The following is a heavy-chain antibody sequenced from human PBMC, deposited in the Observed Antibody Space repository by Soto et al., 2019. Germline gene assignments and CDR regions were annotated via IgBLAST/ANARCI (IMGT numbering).Heavy chain of an antibody. Sequence: GGSLRLSCAASGFTFSSYGMHWVRQAPGKGLEWVAVISYDGSNKYYADSVKGRFTISRDNSKNTLYLQMNSLRAEDTAVYYCAKDGDEWELWAGQYYYYGMDVWGQGTTVTVSS. D-gene: IGHD1-26*01. J-gene: IGHJ6*02. V-gene: IGHV3-30*18. CDR2: ISYDGSNK. CDR1: GFTFSSYG. CDR3: AKDGDEWELWAGQYYYYGMDV.